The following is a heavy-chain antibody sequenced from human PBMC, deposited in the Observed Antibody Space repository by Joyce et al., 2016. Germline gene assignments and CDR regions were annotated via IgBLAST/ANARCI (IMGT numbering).Heavy chain of an antibody. CDR3: ARGGISYYYAMDV. J-gene: IGHJ6*02. D-gene: IGHD3-16*01. CDR2: ISATSYYI. CDR1: GSTFSSSS. V-gene: IGHV3-21*01. Sequence: QLVESGGGVVKAGGSLSLSCEASGSTFSSSSMSWFRQAPGKGLGGVAAISATSYYIFHAETVRGRFTVSRDNAKKTLYLQMNSLRAEDSAVFYCARGGISYYYAMDVWGQGTTVTVSS.